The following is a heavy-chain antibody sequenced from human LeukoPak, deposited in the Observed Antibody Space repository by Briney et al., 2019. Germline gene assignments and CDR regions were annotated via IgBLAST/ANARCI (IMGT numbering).Heavy chain of an antibody. Sequence: SQTLSLTCAVSGGSISSGGYSWSWIRQPPGKGLEWIGYIYHSGSTYYNPSLKSRVTISVDRSKNQFSLKLSSVTAADTAVYYCARGDTAVAGRGYYFDYWGQGTLVTVSS. CDR1: GGSISSGGYS. CDR2: IYHSGST. J-gene: IGHJ4*02. D-gene: IGHD6-19*01. CDR3: ARGDTAVAGRGYYFDY. V-gene: IGHV4-30-2*01.